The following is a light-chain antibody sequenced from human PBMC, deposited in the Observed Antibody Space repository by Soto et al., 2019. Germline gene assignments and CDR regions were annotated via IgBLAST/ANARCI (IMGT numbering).Light chain of an antibody. V-gene: IGLV2-14*01. CDR1: SSDVGGYNY. Sequence: QSALTQPASVSGSPGQSITISCTGTSSDVGGYNYVSWYQHHPGKAPELMIYEVSNRPSGVSNRFSGSKSGNTASLTISGLRAEDEAEYYCTSYTSSSTLVFGGGTKLTVL. J-gene: IGLJ3*02. CDR3: TSYTSSSTLV. CDR2: EVS.